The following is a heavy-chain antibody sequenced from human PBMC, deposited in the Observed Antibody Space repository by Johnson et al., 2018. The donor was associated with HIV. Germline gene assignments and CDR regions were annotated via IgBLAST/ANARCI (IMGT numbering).Heavy chain of an antibody. Sequence: VQLVESGGGVVQPGRSLRLSCAASGFTFSSYAMHWVRQAPGKGLEWVAVISYDGSNKYYADSVKGRFTISRDNSKNTLYLQMNSLRAEDTAVYYCARVMYGGSSKSAAFDIWGQGTMVTVSS. CDR3: ARVMYGGSSKSAAFDI. J-gene: IGHJ3*02. CDR1: GFTFSSYA. CDR2: ISYDGSNK. V-gene: IGHV3-30*04. D-gene: IGHD1-26*01.